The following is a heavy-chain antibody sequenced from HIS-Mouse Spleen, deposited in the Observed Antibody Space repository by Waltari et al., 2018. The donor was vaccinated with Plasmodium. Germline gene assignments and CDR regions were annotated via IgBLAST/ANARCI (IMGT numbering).Heavy chain of an antibody. CDR2: IDWDDDK. Sequence: QVTLRESGPALVKPTQPLTLTSTFSGFSLSTSGLCVSWIRQPPGKALEWLAPIDWDDDKYYSTSLKTRLTISKDTSKNQVVLTMTNMDPVDTATYYCARTTYSSSSAKYYYYGMDVWGQGTTVTVSS. J-gene: IGHJ6*02. CDR3: ARTTYSSSSAKYYYYGMDV. V-gene: IGHV2-70*01. CDR1: GFSLSTSGLC. D-gene: IGHD6-6*01.